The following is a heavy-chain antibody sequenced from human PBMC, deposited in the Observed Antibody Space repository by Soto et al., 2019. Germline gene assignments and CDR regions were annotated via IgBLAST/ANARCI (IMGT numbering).Heavy chain of an antibody. Sequence: GESLKISCKGSGYSFTIYWIGWVRQMPGKGLEWMGIIYPGDSDTRYSPSFQGQVTISADKSISTAYLQWSSLKASDTAMYYCARSGYSSGWYLNYWGQGTLVTVSS. CDR1: GYSFTIYW. CDR3: ARSGYSSGWYLNY. D-gene: IGHD6-19*01. V-gene: IGHV5-51*01. CDR2: IYPGDSDT. J-gene: IGHJ4*02.